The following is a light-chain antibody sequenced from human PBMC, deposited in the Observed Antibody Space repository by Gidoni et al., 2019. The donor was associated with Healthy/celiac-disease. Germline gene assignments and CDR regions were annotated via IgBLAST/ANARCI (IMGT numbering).Light chain of an antibody. CDR1: QDISNH. V-gene: IGKV1-33*01. CDR2: DAS. CDR3: QQYDNLPVYT. J-gene: IGKJ2*01. Sequence: DIQMTQSPSSLSASVGDRVTITCQASQDISNHLNWYQQKPGKAPKLLIYDASNLETGVPSRFSGSGSGTDFTFTISSLQPEDIATYYCQQYDNLPVYTFGQGTKLEIK.